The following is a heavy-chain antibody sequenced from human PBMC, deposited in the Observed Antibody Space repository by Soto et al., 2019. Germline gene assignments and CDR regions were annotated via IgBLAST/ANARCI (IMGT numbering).Heavy chain of an antibody. D-gene: IGHD6-6*01. CDR2: IDYSGST. V-gene: IGHV4-59*01. CDR3: ARAPRYSSSTYYFED. Sequence: QVQLQESGPGLVKPSETLSLTCTVSGGSFSSDYWSWIRQPPGKGLEWIGYIDYSGSTNNNPSLKRLVTISLDTSKCQFSLQLSSVTAADTAVYYCARAPRYSSSTYYFEDWGQGTLVTVSS. CDR1: GGSFSSDY. J-gene: IGHJ4*02.